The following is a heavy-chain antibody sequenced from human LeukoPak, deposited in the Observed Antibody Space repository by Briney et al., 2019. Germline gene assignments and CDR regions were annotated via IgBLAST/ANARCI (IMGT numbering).Heavy chain of an antibody. CDR2: IYYSGNT. Sequence: PSETLSLTCTVSGVSISSYYWSWIQQPPGKGLEWIGYIYYSGNTNYNPSLKSRVTISVDTSKNQFSLKLSSVTAADTAVYYCARVGDPGYCSSTSCFSFDSWGQGILVTVSS. D-gene: IGHD2-2*03. CDR1: GVSISSYY. CDR3: ARVGDPGYCSSTSCFSFDS. V-gene: IGHV4-59*01. J-gene: IGHJ4*02.